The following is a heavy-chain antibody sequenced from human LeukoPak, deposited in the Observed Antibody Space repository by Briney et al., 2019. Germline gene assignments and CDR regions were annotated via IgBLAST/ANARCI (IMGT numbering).Heavy chain of an antibody. CDR2: ISGSGGST. V-gene: IGHV3-23*01. D-gene: IGHD3-10*01. CDR1: GFTFCSVA. CDR3: VKELRAHY. J-gene: IGHJ4*02. Sequence: GGSLRLSSAAYGFTFCSVAMVRLGQAPGKGLEWVSAISGSGGSTYYADSVKGRVTISRDNSKNTLYLQMNSLRAEDTAVNYCVKELRAHYWGQGTLVTVSS.